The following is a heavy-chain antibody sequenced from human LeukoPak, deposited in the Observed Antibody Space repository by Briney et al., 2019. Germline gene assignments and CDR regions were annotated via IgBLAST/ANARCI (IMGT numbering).Heavy chain of an antibody. Sequence: GGSLRLSCAASGFSFSGYGMHWVRQAPGKGLEWVTFIRYDGSTKSYADSVKGRFTIARDNSKNTLYLQMNSLRAEDTVVYFCAKDYNNGFDYWGQGALVTVSS. CDR2: IRYDGSTK. J-gene: IGHJ4*02. D-gene: IGHD1-14*01. CDR3: AKDYNNGFDY. V-gene: IGHV3-30*02. CDR1: GFSFSGYG.